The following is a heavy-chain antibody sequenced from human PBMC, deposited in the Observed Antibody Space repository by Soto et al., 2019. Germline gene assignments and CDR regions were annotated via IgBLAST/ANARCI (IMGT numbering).Heavy chain of an antibody. CDR3: ALASFDY. CDR2: INPSGGDT. CDR1: GYTFTSYY. Sequence: QVQVVQSGTEVKKPGASVKISCKASGYTFTSYYIHWVRQAPGQGLEWMGIINPSGGDTSYAQKXQXRXXVTRDTSTSTVYMELSSLRSEDTAVYYCALASFDYWGQGTLVTVSS. V-gene: IGHV1-46*03. J-gene: IGHJ4*02.